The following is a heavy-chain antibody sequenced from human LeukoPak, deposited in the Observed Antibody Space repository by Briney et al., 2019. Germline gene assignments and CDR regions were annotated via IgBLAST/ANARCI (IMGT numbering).Heavy chain of an antibody. CDR3: ARDRGPSRVPSAFDI. J-gene: IGHJ3*02. Sequence: PGGSLRLSCAASGFTFSSYWMSWVRQAPGKGLEWVANIKQDGSEKYYVDSVKGRFTISRDNAKNSLYLQMNSLRAEDTAVYYCARDRGPSRVPSAFDIWGQGTMVTVSS. CDR1: GFTFSSYW. V-gene: IGHV3-7*01. CDR2: IKQDGSEK. D-gene: IGHD3-10*01.